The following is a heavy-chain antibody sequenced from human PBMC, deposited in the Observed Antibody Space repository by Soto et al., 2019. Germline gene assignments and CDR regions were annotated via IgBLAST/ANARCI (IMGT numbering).Heavy chain of an antibody. V-gene: IGHV1-3*01. CDR3: ARGPGGPDGPGDY. D-gene: IGHD2-15*01. CDR1: GYTFTSCA. Sequence: QVQLVQSGAEVKKPGASVKVSCMASGYTFTSCAMHWVRQVPGQRLEWMGWINAGNGNTKYSQKFQGRVTITRDTSASTAYMELSSLRSEDTAVYYCARGPGGPDGPGDYWGQGTLVTVSS. J-gene: IGHJ4*02. CDR2: INAGNGNT.